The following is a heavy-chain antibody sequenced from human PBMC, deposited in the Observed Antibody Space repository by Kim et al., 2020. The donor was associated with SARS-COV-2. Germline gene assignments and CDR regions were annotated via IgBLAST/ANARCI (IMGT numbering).Heavy chain of an antibody. CDR3: ARRGSGPFDY. CDR2: IYFTGTT. V-gene: IGHV4-39*01. D-gene: IGHD3-3*01. J-gene: IGHJ4*02. CDR1: GGSIRDVSSY. Sequence: SETLSLTCTVSGGSIRDVSSYWNWIRQPPGKGLEWTGRIYFTGTTYYNPSLKSRVTMSLDTTKNFFSLRLTSVTAADTAVYYCARRGSGPFDYWGQGTLVTVSA.